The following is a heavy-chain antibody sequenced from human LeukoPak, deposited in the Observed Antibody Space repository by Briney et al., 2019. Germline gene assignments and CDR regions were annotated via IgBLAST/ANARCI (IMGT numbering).Heavy chain of an antibody. D-gene: IGHD1-7*01. CDR3: ARDEGWNYVNYFDY. J-gene: IGHJ4*02. V-gene: IGHV1-2*02. CDR2: INPKSGGT. Sequence: ASVKVSCKTSGYTSTGYYMHWVRQAPGQGLEWMGWINPKSGGTHYAQKFRGRVTMTRDMSISTAYMELSRLRSDDTAVNYCARDEGWNYVNYFDYWGQGTLVTVSS. CDR1: GYTSTGYY.